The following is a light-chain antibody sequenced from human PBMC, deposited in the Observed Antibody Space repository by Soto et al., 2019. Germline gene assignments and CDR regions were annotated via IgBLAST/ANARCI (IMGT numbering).Light chain of an antibody. V-gene: IGKV1-5*03. J-gene: IGKJ1*01. Sequence: DIPMTQSPSTLSASVGDRVTITCRASQTIDSFMAWYQQKPGNAPKLLIYQTSNLGSKVPSRFSGSGSGTEFILTISDLQPDDCATYYCQPYHWGTFGPGTKVEIK. CDR1: QTIDSF. CDR3: QPYHWGT. CDR2: QTS.